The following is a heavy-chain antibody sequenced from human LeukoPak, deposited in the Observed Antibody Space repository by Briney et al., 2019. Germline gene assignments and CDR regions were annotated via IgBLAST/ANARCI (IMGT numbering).Heavy chain of an antibody. CDR2: IYYSGSP. V-gene: IGHV4-59*01. D-gene: IGHD3-22*01. CDR3: ARTANYYDSSGYINDNAFDI. Sequence: SETLSLTCTVSGGSISSYYWSWIRQPPGKGLEWIGYIYYSGSPNYNPSLKSRVTISVDTSKNQFSLKLSSVTAADTAVYYCARTANYYDSSGYINDNAFDIWGQGTMVTVSS. J-gene: IGHJ3*02. CDR1: GGSISSYY.